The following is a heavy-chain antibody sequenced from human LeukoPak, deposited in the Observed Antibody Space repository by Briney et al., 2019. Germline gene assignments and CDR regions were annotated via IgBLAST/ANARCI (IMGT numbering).Heavy chain of an antibody. CDR2: IYYSGST. J-gene: IGHJ5*02. CDR3: ARVDGDYVWGSYRYSNWFDP. CDR1: GGSISSGDYY. V-gene: IGHV4-30-4*08. Sequence: KPSQTLSLTCTVSGGSISSGDYYWSWIRQPPGKGLEWIGYIYYSGSTYYNPSLKSRVTKSVDTSKNQFSLKLSSVTAADTAVYYCARVDGDYVWGSYRYSNWFDPWGQGTLVTVSS. D-gene: IGHD3-16*02.